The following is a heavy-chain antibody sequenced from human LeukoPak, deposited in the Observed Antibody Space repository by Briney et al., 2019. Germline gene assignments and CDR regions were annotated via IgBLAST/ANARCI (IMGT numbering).Heavy chain of an antibody. CDR2: ISYDGSNK. D-gene: IGHD3-9*01. V-gene: IGHV3-30*04. CDR3: ARGRYFGRYYFDY. Sequence: PGGSLRLSCAASGFTFSSYAMHWVRQAPGKGLEWVAVISYDGSNKYYADSVKGRFTISRDNSKNTLYLQMNSLRAEDTAVYYCARGRYFGRYYFDYWGQGTLVTVSS. J-gene: IGHJ4*02. CDR1: GFTFSSYA.